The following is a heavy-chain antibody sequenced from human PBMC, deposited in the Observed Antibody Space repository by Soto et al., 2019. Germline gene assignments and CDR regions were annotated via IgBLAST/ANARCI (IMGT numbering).Heavy chain of an antibody. CDR1: GYTFTNYG. V-gene: IGHV1-18*01. J-gene: IGHJ4*02. D-gene: IGHD3-10*01. Sequence: GASVKVSCKASGYTFTNYGISWVRQAPGQGLEWMGWINTYNGNTNHAQKLQGRVTMTTDTSTSTAYMELRSLRSDDTAMYYCARQSTGVNMVRGVPLDYWGQGTLVTVSS. CDR2: INTYNGNT. CDR3: ARQSTGVNMVRGVPLDY.